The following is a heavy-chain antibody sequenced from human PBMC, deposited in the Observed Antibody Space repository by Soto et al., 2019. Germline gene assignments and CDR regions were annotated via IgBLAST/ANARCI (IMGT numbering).Heavy chain of an antibody. Sequence: GGSLRLSCAASGFTVSSNYMSWVRQAPGKGLEWVSVIYSGGSTYYADSVKGRFTISRDNSKNTLYLQMNSLRAEDTAVYYCARDPERYSNSGQIGWGQGTLVTVSS. J-gene: IGHJ4*02. CDR1: GFTVSSNY. CDR3: ARDPERYSNSGQIG. D-gene: IGHD4-4*01. V-gene: IGHV3-66*01. CDR2: IYSGGST.